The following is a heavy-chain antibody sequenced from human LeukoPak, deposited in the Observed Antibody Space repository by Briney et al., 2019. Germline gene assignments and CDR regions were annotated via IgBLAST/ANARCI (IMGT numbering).Heavy chain of an antibody. Sequence: GGSLRLSCAASGFTFSSYSMNWVRQAPGKGLEWVSSISSSSSYIYYADSVKGRFTISRDNSKNTLYLQMNSLRAEDTAVYYCAKDHNYGDYGLMGYFDYWGQGTLVTVSS. CDR2: ISSSSSYI. J-gene: IGHJ4*02. CDR3: AKDHNYGDYGLMGYFDY. CDR1: GFTFSSYS. V-gene: IGHV3-21*01. D-gene: IGHD4-17*01.